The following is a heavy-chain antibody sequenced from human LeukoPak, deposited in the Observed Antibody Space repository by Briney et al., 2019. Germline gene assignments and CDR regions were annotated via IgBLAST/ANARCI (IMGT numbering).Heavy chain of an antibody. Sequence: SETLSLTCTVSGGSISSYYWSWIRRPAGKGLEWIGRVYISGSSNYNPSLKSRVTMSVDTSKNQFSLKLTSVTAADTAVYYYARVVPTATLFDSWGQGTLVTVSS. CDR3: ARVVPTATLFDS. J-gene: IGHJ4*02. D-gene: IGHD2-2*01. CDR1: GGSISSYY. CDR2: VYISGSS. V-gene: IGHV4-4*07.